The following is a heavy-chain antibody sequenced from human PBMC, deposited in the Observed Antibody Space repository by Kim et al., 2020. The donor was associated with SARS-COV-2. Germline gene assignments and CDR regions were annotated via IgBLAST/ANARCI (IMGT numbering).Heavy chain of an antibody. V-gene: IGHV3-23*01. J-gene: IGHJ4*02. CDR3: AKDTGSRSFDY. D-gene: IGHD2-15*01. CDR2: T. Sequence: TYDADSVKGRFTISRDNSKNTLFHQMNSLRAEDTAIYYCAKDTGSRSFDYWGQGTLLTVSS.